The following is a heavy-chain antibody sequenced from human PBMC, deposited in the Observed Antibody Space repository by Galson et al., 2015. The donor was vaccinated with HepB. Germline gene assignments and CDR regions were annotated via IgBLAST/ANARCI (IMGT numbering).Heavy chain of an antibody. CDR3: ASNAGSAAAASGGAFDS. CDR1: GGTFSSYA. CDR2: IIPIFGTA. D-gene: IGHD6-13*01. J-gene: IGHJ3*02. V-gene: IGHV1-69*06. Sequence: SVKVSCKASGGTFSSYAISWVRQAPGQGLEWMGGIIPIFGTANYAQKFQGRVTITADKSTSTAYMELSSLRSEDTAVYYCASNAGSAAAASGGAFDSWGQGTVVTVSS.